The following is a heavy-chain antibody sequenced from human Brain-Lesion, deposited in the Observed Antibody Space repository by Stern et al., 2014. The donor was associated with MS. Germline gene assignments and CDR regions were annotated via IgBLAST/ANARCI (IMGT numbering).Heavy chain of an antibody. CDR3: ARLGVMVTFGGVIAPSDFDS. J-gene: IGHJ4*02. Sequence: VQLEESGPGLVKPSETLSLSCTVSGGSINSSSYYWGWVRQPPGKGLEWIGSIYYSGSSYSNPSLKSRLAMSVDTSKTLFPLRLSSVTAADTAVYYCARLGVMVTFGGVIAPSDFDSWGQGTLVTVSS. D-gene: IGHD3-16*02. V-gene: IGHV4-39*02. CDR2: IYYSGSS. CDR1: GGSINSSSYY.